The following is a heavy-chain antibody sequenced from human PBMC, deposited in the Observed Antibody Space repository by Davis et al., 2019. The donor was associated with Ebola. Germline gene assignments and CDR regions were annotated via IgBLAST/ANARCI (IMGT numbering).Heavy chain of an antibody. CDR1: GFTFSDYY. D-gene: IGHD3-10*01. CDR3: ARGLRGMAIDY. Sequence: PGGSLRLSCAASGFTFSDYYMSWIRQAPGKGLEWVSYISSSSSYTNYADSVKGRFTISRDNAKNSLYLQMNSLRAEDTAVYYCARGLRGMAIDYWGQGTLVTVSS. J-gene: IGHJ4*02. V-gene: IGHV3-11*06. CDR2: ISSSSSYT.